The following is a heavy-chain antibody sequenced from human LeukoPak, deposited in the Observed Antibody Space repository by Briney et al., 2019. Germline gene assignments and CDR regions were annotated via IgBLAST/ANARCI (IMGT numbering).Heavy chain of an antibody. V-gene: IGHV4-4*07. D-gene: IGHD2-8*01. CDR3: ARLDIVLMNAFDI. CDR1: GGSISSYY. CDR2: IYTSGST. Sequence: ASETLSLTCTVSGGSISSYYWSWIRLPAGKGLEWIGRIYTSGSTNYNPSLKSRVTMSVDTSKNQFSLKLSSVTAADTAVYYCARLDIVLMNAFDIWGQGTMVTVSS. J-gene: IGHJ3*02.